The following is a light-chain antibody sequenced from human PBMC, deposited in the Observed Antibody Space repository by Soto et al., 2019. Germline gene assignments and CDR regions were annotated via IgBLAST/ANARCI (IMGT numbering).Light chain of an antibody. J-gene: IGKJ4*01. CDR1: QSITTW. V-gene: IGKV1-5*01. Sequence: DIQMTQSPSTLSASVGDRVTITCRASQSITTWLAWYQQKPGKVPKLLIYDASSLESGVPSRFSGSGSGTEFTLTISSLQPDDFATYYCQQYYSLPLTFGGGTKVDIK. CDR2: DAS. CDR3: QQYYSLPLT.